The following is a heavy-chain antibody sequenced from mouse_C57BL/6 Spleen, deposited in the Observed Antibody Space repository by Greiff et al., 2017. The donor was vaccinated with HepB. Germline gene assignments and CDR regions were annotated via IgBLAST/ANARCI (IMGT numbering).Heavy chain of an antibody. CDR3: ARDSYRAMDY. J-gene: IGHJ4*01. V-gene: IGHV3-6*01. CDR2: ISYDGSN. D-gene: IGHD1-1*01. Sequence: EVQLVESGPGLVKPSQSLSLTCSVTGYSITSGYYWNWIRQFPGNKLEWMGYISYDGSNNYNPSLKNRISITRDTSKNQFFLKLNSVTTEDTATYYCARDSYRAMDYWGQGTSVTVSS. CDR1: GYSITSGYY.